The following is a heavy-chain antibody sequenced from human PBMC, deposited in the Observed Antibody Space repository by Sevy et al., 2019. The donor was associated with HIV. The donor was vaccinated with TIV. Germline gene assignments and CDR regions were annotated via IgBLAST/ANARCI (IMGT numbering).Heavy chain of an antibody. D-gene: IGHD5-12*01. CDR2: IKNDGSST. Sequence: GGSLRLSCAASGFTFNTHAMNWVRQAPGKGLEWVARIKNDGSSTRYADFVKGRFTISRDNAKNTLYLQMNSLRAGDMGAYYCTRVPGDGYNSPSFDYWGRGTLVTVSS. CDR3: TRVPGDGYNSPSFDY. CDR1: GFTFNTHA. V-gene: IGHV3-74*01. J-gene: IGHJ4*02.